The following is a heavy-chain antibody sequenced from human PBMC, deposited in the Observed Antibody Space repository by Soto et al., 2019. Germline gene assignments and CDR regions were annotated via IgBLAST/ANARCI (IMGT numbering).Heavy chain of an antibody. CDR3: TKGGYGGNSAANSSLDV. V-gene: IGHV3-7*03. Sequence: PGESLKISCAASGFTLSSYWMNWVRLAPGKGLEWVANIKQDGSQKNYVDPVKGRFTISRDNAKNSLYLQMNSLRAEDTAIYYCTKGGYGGNSAANSSLDVWGQGTTVTVSS. D-gene: IGHD5-12*01. CDR2: IKQDGSQK. CDR1: GFTLSSYW. J-gene: IGHJ6*01.